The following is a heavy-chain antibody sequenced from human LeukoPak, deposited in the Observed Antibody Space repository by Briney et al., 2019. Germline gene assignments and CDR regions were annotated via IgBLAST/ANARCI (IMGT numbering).Heavy chain of an antibody. D-gene: IGHD3-22*01. CDR1: GLTYSIHD. CDR3: ARDHYDSRGYLFDY. CDR2: ISNDGSNK. V-gene: IGHV3-30*04. J-gene: IGHJ4*02. Sequence: GGSLRLPCAASGLTYSIHDMHWVRHSPGKGLVWVALISNDGSNKYYADSVKGRFSISRDNSKSTLYLQMNSLRAEDTAVYYCARDHYDSRGYLFDYWGQGTLVSVSS.